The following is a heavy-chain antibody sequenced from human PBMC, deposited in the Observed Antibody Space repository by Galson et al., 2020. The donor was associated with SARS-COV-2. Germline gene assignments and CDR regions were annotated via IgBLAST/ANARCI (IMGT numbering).Heavy chain of an antibody. J-gene: IGHJ5*02. CDR3: KRSYDDFATWFDP. CDR2: MNPNSGNT. CDR1: GYTFTNYE. Sequence: ASVKVSCKASGYTFTNYEINWVRQAPGQGLEWMGWMNPNSGNTGYAQKFQGRVTMTRTTSISTAYMELNSLTSEDTAVYYCKRSYDDFATWFDPWGQGTLVTVSS. D-gene: IGHD4-17*01. V-gene: IGHV1-8*01.